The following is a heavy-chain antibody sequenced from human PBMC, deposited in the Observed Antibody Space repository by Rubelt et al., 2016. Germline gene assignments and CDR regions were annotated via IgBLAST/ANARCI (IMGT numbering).Heavy chain of an antibody. CDR3: ARPGGSGWFYFDF. Sequence: QLQLQESGPGLVKPSETLSLTCTVSGGSISSSSYYWGWIRQPPGKGLEWIGSFYYSGSTYYNPSLKSRVTISGDTSKNQFSLKLTSGTAADTALYYCARPGGSGWFYFDFWGQGTLVTVSS. CDR2: FYYSGST. V-gene: IGHV4-39*01. D-gene: IGHD1-26*01. J-gene: IGHJ4*02. CDR1: GGSISSSSYY.